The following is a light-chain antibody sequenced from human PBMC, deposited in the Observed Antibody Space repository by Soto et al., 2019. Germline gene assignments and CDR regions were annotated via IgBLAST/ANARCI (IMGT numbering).Light chain of an antibody. CDR2: GND. Sequence: QSVLTQPPSVSGTPGQRVTISCSGSSSDIGGNTFNWYQQLQGTTPKLLIYGNDQRPSGVPDRFSGSKSGTSASLAISGLQSEDEDDYYCAAWDASLNAFVFGTGTKLTVL. CDR3: AAWDASLNAFV. V-gene: IGLV1-44*01. CDR1: SSDIGGNT. J-gene: IGLJ1*01.